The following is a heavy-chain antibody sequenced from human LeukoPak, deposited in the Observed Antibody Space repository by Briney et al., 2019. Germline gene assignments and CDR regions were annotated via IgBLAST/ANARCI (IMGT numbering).Heavy chain of an antibody. CDR2: IYTSGST. CDR1: GDSISTYY. CDR3: AGGLLGHDALDV. Sequence: PSETLSLTCTVSGDSISTYYWSWIRQSAGKGLEWIGRIYTSGSTNYNPSLKSRVTMSLDTSNNQFSLKLSSVTAADTAVYFCAGGLLGHDALDVWGRGITVAVSS. J-gene: IGHJ6*02. D-gene: IGHD3/OR15-3a*01. V-gene: IGHV4-4*07.